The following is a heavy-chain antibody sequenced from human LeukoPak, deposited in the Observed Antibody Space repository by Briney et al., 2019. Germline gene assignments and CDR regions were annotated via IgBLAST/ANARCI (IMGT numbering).Heavy chain of an antibody. Sequence: SETLSLTCAVYGGSFSGYYWSWIRQPPGKGLEWIGEINHSGSTNYNPSLKSRVTISVDTSKNQFSLKLSSVTAADTAVYYCAGGYDSSGYTFDYWGQGTLVTVSS. CDR2: INHSGST. D-gene: IGHD3-22*01. CDR3: AGGYDSSGYTFDY. V-gene: IGHV4-34*01. J-gene: IGHJ4*02. CDR1: GGSFSGYY.